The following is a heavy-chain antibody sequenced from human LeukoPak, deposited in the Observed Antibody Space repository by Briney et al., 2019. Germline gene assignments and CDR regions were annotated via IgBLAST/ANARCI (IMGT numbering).Heavy chain of an antibody. CDR1: GFNVSINY. CDR3: ARPSGGDGYNPFDY. D-gene: IGHD5-24*01. J-gene: IGHJ4*02. Sequence: GGSLRLSCVASGFNVSINYMSWVRQAPGKGLEWVSVLYSGGTTYYADSVKGRFTISRDNSKNTLYLQTNSLRAEDTAVYYCARPSGGDGYNPFDYWGQGTLVTVSS. V-gene: IGHV3-53*01. CDR2: LYSGGTT.